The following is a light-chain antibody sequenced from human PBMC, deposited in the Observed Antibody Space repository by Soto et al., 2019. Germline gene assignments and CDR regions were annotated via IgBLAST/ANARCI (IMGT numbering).Light chain of an antibody. CDR2: EVI. V-gene: IGLV2-23*02. CDR1: SSDVGNYNL. J-gene: IGLJ2*01. Sequence: QSALTQPASVSGSPGQSITISCTGTSSDVGNYNLVSWYQQVPGKVPKLIIYEVIQRPSGVSNRFSGSKSGNTASLTISGLQPEDEGDYYCCSYAGSTALFGGGTKVT. CDR3: CSYAGSTAL.